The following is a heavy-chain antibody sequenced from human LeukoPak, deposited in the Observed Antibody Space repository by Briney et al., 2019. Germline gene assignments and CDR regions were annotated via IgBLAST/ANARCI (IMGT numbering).Heavy chain of an antibody. Sequence: GASVKVSRKASGYTFTGYYIHWVRQAPGQGLEWMGWINPNSGGTKYEQKFQGRVTMTRDTSISTAYMELSRLRSDDTAVYYCATKKQQVTPIDYWGQGTLVTVSS. CDR3: ATKKQQVTPIDY. CDR1: GYTFTGYY. V-gene: IGHV1-2*02. D-gene: IGHD6-13*01. J-gene: IGHJ4*02. CDR2: INPNSGGT.